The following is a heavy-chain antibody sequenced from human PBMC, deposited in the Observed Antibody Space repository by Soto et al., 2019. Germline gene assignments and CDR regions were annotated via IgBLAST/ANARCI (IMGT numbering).Heavy chain of an antibody. Sequence: GGSLRLSCVVSGLTFSASAMHWVRQAPGKGLEWVGRIRNKVDSYQTVYAAPVNGRFTISRDDSKNTAYLQMNSLTTEDTAVYYCCTHDARWGSCDYCRQRTRVPVSS. V-gene: IGHV3-73*01. CDR3: CTHDARWGSCDY. J-gene: IGHJ4*02. CDR1: GLTFSASA. CDR2: IRNKVDSYQT. D-gene: IGHD2-21*01.